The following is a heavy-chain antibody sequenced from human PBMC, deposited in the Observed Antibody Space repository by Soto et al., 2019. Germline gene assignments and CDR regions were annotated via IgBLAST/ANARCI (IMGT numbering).Heavy chain of an antibody. CDR1: GFTFSSYS. CDR3: ASGKDYAEGGY. Sequence: EVQLVESGGGLVQPGGSLRLSCAASGFTFSSYSMNWVRQAPGKGLEWVSYISSSSSTIYYADSVKVRFTISRDNAKNSLYLQMNSPRDEDTAVYYCASGKDYAEGGYWGQGTLVTVSS. J-gene: IGHJ4*02. CDR2: ISSSSSTI. V-gene: IGHV3-48*02. D-gene: IGHD4-17*01.